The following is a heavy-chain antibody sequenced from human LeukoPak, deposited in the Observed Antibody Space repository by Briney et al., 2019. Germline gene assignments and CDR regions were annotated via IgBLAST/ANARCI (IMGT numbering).Heavy chain of an antibody. CDR2: IYSGGST. D-gene: IGHD6-13*01. Sequence: PGGSLRLSCAASGFTVSSNYMSWVRQAPGKGLEWVSVIYSGGSTYYADSVKGRFTISRDNSKNTLYLQMNSLRAEDTAVYYCAKVTAAAAVPEYFQHWGQGTLVTVSS. CDR3: AKVTAAAAVPEYFQH. CDR1: GFTVSSNY. V-gene: IGHV3-66*01. J-gene: IGHJ1*01.